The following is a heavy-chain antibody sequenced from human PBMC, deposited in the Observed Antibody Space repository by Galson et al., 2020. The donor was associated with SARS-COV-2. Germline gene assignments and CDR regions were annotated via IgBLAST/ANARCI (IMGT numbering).Heavy chain of an antibody. Sequence: GGSLRLSCAASGFTFSNYAMTWVRQAPGKGLEWVSGISGSGGSTYYAASVKGRFSISRDNSKSTLYLQMNSLRAEDSAVYYCAGGVATIRPENFDYWGQGTLVTVSS. V-gene: IGHV3-23*01. CDR3: AGGVATIRPENFDY. J-gene: IGHJ4*02. CDR1: GFTFSNYA. D-gene: IGHD5-12*01. CDR2: ISGSGGST.